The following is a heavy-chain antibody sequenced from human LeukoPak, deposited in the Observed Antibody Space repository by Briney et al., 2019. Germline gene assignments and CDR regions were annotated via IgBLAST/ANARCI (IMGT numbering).Heavy chain of an antibody. CDR2: IYYSGST. J-gene: IGHJ4*02. D-gene: IGHD6-19*01. V-gene: IGHV4-59*12. CDR3: AREASSGWHIDY. Sequence: NPSETLSLTCTVSGGSISSYYWSWIRQPPGKGLEWIGYIYYSGSTNYNPSLKSRVTISVDTSKNQFSLKLSSVTAADTAVYYCAREASSGWHIDYWGQGTLVTVSS. CDR1: GGSISSYY.